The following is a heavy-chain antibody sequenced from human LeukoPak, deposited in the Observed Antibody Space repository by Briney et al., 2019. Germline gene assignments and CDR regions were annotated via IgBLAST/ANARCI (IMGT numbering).Heavy chain of an antibody. CDR1: GFTFRKAW. CDR3: AAGSGTPGY. CDR2: IKNRTEGGTT. Sequence: GSLRLACAASGFTFRKAWMNWVRQAPGKGLEWVGRIKNRTEGGTTDYAAPVKGRFTISRDDSRNMVFLHMNSLNTGDTAVYFCAAGSGTPGYWGRGTLVTVSS. V-gene: IGHV3-15*01. J-gene: IGHJ4*02.